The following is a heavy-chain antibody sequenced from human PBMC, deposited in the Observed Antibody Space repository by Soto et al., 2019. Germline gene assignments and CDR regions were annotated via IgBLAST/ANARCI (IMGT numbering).Heavy chain of an antibody. CDR1: GFPFGDYY. D-gene: IGHD1-20*01. J-gene: IGHJ5*02. CDR2: ISFTVSIT. Sequence: QVQLVASGGALVKPGGSLRLSCAASGFPFGDYYMSWIRQAPGKGLEWVSYISFTVSITYYADSVRGRFTISRDNARTPLYRQTTALRGEDTADDYCASYLQKAPNNPNWFDPWGQGALVTVSS. V-gene: IGHV3-11*01. CDR3: ASYLQKAPNNPNWFDP.